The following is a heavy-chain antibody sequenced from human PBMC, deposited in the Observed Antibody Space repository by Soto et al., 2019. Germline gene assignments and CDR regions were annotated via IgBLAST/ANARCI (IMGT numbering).Heavy chain of an antibody. D-gene: IGHD3-10*01. J-gene: IGHJ4*02. V-gene: IGHV4-39*01. CDR3: ARPEYYSDFDY. CDR1: GGSVSSRASY. Sequence: QLQLQESGPGLVKPSVTLSLTCTVSGGSVSSRASYWGWIRQPPGKGLEWIGTIYYDGNTYYNPSLKSRVTISIDASKNPFSLMLTSVAAADTAVYSCARPEYYSDFDYWGRGTLVTVSS. CDR2: IYYDGNT.